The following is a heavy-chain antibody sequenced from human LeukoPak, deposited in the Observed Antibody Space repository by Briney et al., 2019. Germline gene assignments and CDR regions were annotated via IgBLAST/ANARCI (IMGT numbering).Heavy chain of an antibody. CDR2: TNPNSGGT. J-gene: IGHJ4*02. Sequence: ASVKVSCKASGYTFTGYYMHWVRQAPGQGLEWMGWTNPNSGGTNYAQKFQGRVTMTRDTSISTAYMELSRLRSDDTAVYYCARVLRTYYYDSSGYAGLAYWGQGTLVTVSS. D-gene: IGHD3-22*01. CDR1: GYTFTGYY. CDR3: ARVLRTYYYDSSGYAGLAY. V-gene: IGHV1-2*02.